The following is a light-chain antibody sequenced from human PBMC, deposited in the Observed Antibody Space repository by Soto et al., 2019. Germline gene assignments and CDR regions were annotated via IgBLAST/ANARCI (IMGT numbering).Light chain of an antibody. CDR3: QQHTDWPPIT. CDR1: QSVSSN. V-gene: IGKV3D-15*01. Sequence: EIVMTQSPATLSVSPGERATLSCRASQSVSSNLAWYQQKPGQAPRLLIYGASNRATGIPDRFSGSGSGTDFILTISSLQSEDFAVYYCQQHTDWPPITFGQGTRLEI. J-gene: IGKJ5*01. CDR2: GAS.